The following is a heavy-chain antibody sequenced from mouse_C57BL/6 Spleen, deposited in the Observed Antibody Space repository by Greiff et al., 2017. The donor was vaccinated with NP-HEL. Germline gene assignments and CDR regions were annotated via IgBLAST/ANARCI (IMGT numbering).Heavy chain of an antibody. V-gene: IGHV1-7*01. CDR3: ARSGPGYFDY. CDR1: GYIFTSYW. J-gene: IGHJ2*01. D-gene: IGHD4-1*01. CDR2: INPSSGYT. Sequence: VQLQQSGAELAKPGASVKLSCKASGYIFTSYWMHWVKQRPGQGLEWIGYINPSSGYTKYNEKFKDKATLTADKSSSSAYMQLSSLTYEDSEVYYCARSGPGYFDYWGQGTTLTVSS.